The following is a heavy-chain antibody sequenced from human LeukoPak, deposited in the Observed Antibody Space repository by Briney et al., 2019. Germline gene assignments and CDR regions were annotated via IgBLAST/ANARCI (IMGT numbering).Heavy chain of an antibody. CDR3: ARVNSEYYYYYYYMDV. Sequence: PSGTLSLTCTVSGGSISSSSSYWGWIRQPPGKGLEWIGSNSGSTYYNPSLKSRVTISVDTSKNQFSLKLSSVTAADTAVYYCARVNSEYYYYYYYMDVWGKGTTVTVSS. CDR2: NSGST. CDR1: GGSISSSSSY. V-gene: IGHV4-39*07. D-gene: IGHD2/OR15-2a*01. J-gene: IGHJ6*03.